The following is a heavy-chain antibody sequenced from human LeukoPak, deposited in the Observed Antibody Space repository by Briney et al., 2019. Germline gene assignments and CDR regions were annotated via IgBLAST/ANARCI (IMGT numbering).Heavy chain of an antibody. D-gene: IGHD6-19*01. Sequence: GASVKVSCKVSGYTLTELSMHWVRQAPGKGLEWMGGFDPEDGETIYAQKFQGRVTMTEDTSTDTAYMELSSLRSEDTAVYYRATGEYSSGIFDYWGQGTLVTVSS. CDR2: FDPEDGET. J-gene: IGHJ4*02. CDR1: GYTLTELS. V-gene: IGHV1-24*01. CDR3: ATGEYSSGIFDY.